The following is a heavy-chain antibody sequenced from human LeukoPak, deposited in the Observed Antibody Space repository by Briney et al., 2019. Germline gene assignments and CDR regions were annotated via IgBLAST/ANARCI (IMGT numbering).Heavy chain of an antibody. CDR2: INHSGST. V-gene: IGHV4-34*01. CDR3: AKDLLPYIVATISSYYYGMDV. J-gene: IGHJ6*02. D-gene: IGHD5-12*01. CDR1: GGSFSGYY. Sequence: PSETLSLTCAVYGGSFSGYYWSWIRQPPGKGLEWIGEINHSGSTNYNPSLKSRVTISVDTSKNQFSLKLSSVTAADTAVYYCAKDLLPYIVATISSYYYGMDVWGQGTTVTVSS.